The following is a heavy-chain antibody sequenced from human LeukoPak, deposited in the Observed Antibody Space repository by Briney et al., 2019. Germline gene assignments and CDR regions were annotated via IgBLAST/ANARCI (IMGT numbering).Heavy chain of an antibody. CDR3: ARDFRGNYGSRGMDV. V-gene: IGHV4-59*01. D-gene: IGHD3-16*01. Sequence: SETLSLTCTVSGGSITNWSWIRQPPGKGLEWIGYIYYSGSTNYNPSLKSRVTMSIDTSKNQFSLKLSSVTAADTAVYYCARDFRGNYGSRGMDVWGQGTLVTVSS. J-gene: IGHJ4*02. CDR2: IYYSGST. CDR1: GGSITN.